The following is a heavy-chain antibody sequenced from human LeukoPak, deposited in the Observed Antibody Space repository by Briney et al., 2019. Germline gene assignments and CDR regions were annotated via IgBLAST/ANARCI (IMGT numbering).Heavy chain of an antibody. J-gene: IGHJ5*02. CDR3: ARVGRYVWGSYRYPRFDP. CDR1: GYTFTGYY. Sequence: GASVKVSCKASGYTFTGYYMHWVRQAPGQGLEWMGWINPNSGGANYAQKFQGRVTMTRDTSISTACMELSRLRSDDTAVYYCARVGRYVWGSYRYPRFDPWGQGTLVTVSS. D-gene: IGHD3-16*02. CDR2: INPNSGGA. V-gene: IGHV1-2*02.